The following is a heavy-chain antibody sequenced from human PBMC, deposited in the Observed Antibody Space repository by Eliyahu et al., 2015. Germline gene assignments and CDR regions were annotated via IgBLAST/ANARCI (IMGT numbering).Heavy chain of an antibody. J-gene: IGHJ5*02. CDR1: GGSISSYY. V-gene: IGHV4-59*01. CDR3: ARGAAGYSSSWYQGWERAWFDP. CDR2: IYYSGST. Sequence: QVQLQESGPGLVKPSETLSLTCTVSGGSISSYYWSWIRQPPGKGLEWIGYIYYSGSTNYHPPLKSRVTISVDTSKNQFSLKLSSVTAADTAVYYCARGAAGYSSSWYQGWERAWFDPWGQGTLVTVSS. D-gene: IGHD6-13*01.